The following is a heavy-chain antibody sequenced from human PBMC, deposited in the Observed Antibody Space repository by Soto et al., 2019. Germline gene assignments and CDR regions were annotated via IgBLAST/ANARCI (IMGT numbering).Heavy chain of an antibody. J-gene: IGHJ4*02. D-gene: IGHD6-13*01. CDR3: ARPYSNSWSTYSDY. Sequence: ASVKVSCKASGYTFTGYYMHWVRQAPGQRLEWMGWINTGNGDTKYSQQFQGRVTIARDTSASTTYMELSSLRSEDTAVYYCARPYSNSWSTYSDYWGQGTLVTVSS. CDR2: INTGNGDT. V-gene: IGHV1-3*04. CDR1: GYTFTGYY.